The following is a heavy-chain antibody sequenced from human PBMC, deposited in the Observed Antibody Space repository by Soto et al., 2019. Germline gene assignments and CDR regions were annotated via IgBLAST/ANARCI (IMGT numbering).Heavy chain of an antibody. CDR1: GFSLTTSGVG. CDR3: AHRVLRTVFGLVTTTAIYFDF. J-gene: IGHJ4*02. Sequence: QITLNESGPTVVRPTETLTLTCRFSGFSLTTSGVGVCWIRQSPGKAPEWLALIYWDDDKRYSASLKSRLTITKDTSKNPVVLTVSDLDTTDTATYYCAHRVLRTVFGLVTTTAIYFDFWGQGTPVAVSS. CDR2: IYWDDDK. D-gene: IGHD3-3*01. V-gene: IGHV2-5*02.